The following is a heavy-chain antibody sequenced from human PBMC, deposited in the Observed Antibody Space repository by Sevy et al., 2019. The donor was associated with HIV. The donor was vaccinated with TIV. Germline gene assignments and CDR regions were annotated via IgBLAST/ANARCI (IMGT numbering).Heavy chain of an antibody. Sequence: GGSLRLSCAASGFTFSSYAMHWVRQAPGKGLEYVSAISSNGGSTYYADSVKGRFTISRDNSKNTLYLQMGSLRAEDMAVYYCARGTWFGEGIGYYGMDVWGQRTTVTVSS. CDR1: GFTFSSYA. CDR2: ISSNGGST. J-gene: IGHJ6*02. CDR3: ARGTWFGEGIGYYGMDV. V-gene: IGHV3-64*02. D-gene: IGHD3-10*01.